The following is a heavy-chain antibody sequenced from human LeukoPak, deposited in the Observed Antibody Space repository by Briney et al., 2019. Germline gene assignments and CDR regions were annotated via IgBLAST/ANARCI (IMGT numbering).Heavy chain of an antibody. D-gene: IGHD3-10*01. Sequence: GASVKVSCKASGYTFTSYYMHWVRQAPGQGLEWMGIINPSGGSTSYAQKFQGRVTMTRDTSTSTVYMELSSLRSEDTAVYYCARDPSMVRGGIGLNWFDPWGQGTLVTASS. CDR1: GYTFTSYY. V-gene: IGHV1-46*01. CDR2: INPSGGST. CDR3: ARDPSMVRGGIGLNWFDP. J-gene: IGHJ5*02.